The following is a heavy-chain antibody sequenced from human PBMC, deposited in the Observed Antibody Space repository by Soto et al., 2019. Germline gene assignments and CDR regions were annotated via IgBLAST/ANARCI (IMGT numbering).Heavy chain of an antibody. CDR3: AKDSGGGTLGAYYYYGMDV. J-gene: IGHJ6*02. Sequence: PGGSLRLSCAASGFTFDDYTMHWVRQAPGKGLEWVSLVSWDGGSTYYADSVKGRFTISRDNSKNSLYLQMNSLRTEDTALYYCAKDSGGGTLGAYYYYGMDVWGQGTTVTVSS. D-gene: IGHD2-15*01. CDR2: VSWDGGST. CDR1: GFTFDDYT. V-gene: IGHV3-43*01.